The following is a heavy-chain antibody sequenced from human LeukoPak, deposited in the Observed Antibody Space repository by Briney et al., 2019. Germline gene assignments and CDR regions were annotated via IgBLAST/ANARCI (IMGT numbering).Heavy chain of an antibody. CDR2: IYYSGST. D-gene: IGHD6-13*01. V-gene: IGHV4-59*01. Sequence: SETLSLTCTVSGGTISSYYLSWIRQAPGKGLEWIGYIYYSGSTNYNPSLKSRVTISVDTSKNQFSLKLSSVTAADTAVYYCAREVYSSSWYVMDVWGKGTTVTVSS. CDR3: AREVYSSSWYVMDV. J-gene: IGHJ6*04. CDR1: GGTISSYY.